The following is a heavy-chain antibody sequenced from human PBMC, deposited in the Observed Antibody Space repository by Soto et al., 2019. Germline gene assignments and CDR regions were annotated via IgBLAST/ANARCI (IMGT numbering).Heavy chain of an antibody. CDR2: IIPIFGTA. J-gene: IGHJ6*02. Sequence: QVQLVQSGAEVKKPGSSVKVSCKASGGTFSSYAISWVRQAPGQGLEWMGGIIPIFGTANYAQKFQGRVTITADESTSTAYMELSSLRSEDTAVYYCASFSQYSYGSPKRSYYYYGMDVWGQGTTVTVSS. V-gene: IGHV1-69*12. D-gene: IGHD5-18*01. CDR1: GGTFSSYA. CDR3: ASFSQYSYGSPKRSYYYYGMDV.